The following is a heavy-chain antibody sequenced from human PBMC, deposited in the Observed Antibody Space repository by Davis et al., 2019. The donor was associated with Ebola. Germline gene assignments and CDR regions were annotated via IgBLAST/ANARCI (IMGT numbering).Heavy chain of an antibody. CDR3: ARDSGPYGMDV. D-gene: IGHD2-21*01. V-gene: IGHV4-34*01. Sequence: MPSETLSLTCAVYGGSFSGYYWSWIRQPPGKGLEWIGEIYHSGSTNYNPSLKSRVTISVDTSKNQFSLKLSSVTAADTAVYYCARDSGPYGMDVWGQGTTVTVSS. CDR1: GGSFSGYY. J-gene: IGHJ6*02. CDR2: IYHSGST.